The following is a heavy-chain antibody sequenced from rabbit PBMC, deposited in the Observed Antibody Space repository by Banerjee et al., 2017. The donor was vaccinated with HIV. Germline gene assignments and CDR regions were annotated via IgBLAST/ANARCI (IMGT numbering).Heavy chain of an antibody. J-gene: IGHJ3*01. Sequence: QEQLGESGGDLVKPEGSLTLTCTASGFSFSNKYVMCWVRQAPGKGLEWIACINTSSGNTVYASWAKGRFTISKTSSTTVTLQMTSLTAADTATCFCARTDDSSGWGVGFGLWGQGTLVTVS. D-gene: IGHD4-1*01. CDR2: INTSSGNT. CDR3: ARTDDSSGWGVGFGL. V-gene: IGHV1S45*01. CDR1: GFSFSNKYV.